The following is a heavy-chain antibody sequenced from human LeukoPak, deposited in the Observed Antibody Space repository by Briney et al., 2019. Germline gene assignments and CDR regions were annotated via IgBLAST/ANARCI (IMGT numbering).Heavy chain of an antibody. D-gene: IGHD2-21*02. V-gene: IGHV3-30*19. J-gene: IGHJ4*02. CDR2: ISYDGSNK. CDR1: GFTFSSYG. CDR3: ARGQRDIVVVTAPYYFDY. Sequence: GGSLRLSCAASGFTFSSYGVHWVRQAPGKGLEWVAVISYDGSNKYYADSVKGRFTISRDNSKNTLYVQMNSLRGEDTAVYYCARGQRDIVVVTAPYYFDYWGQGTLVTVSS.